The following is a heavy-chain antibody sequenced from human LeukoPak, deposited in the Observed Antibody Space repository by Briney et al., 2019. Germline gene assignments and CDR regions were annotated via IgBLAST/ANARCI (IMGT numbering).Heavy chain of an antibody. CDR1: GYSFTSYW. V-gene: IGHV5-51*01. CDR2: IYPGDSDT. D-gene: IGHD3-10*01. J-gene: IGHJ4*02. Sequence: GESLKISCKGSGYSFTSYWIGWVRQMPGKGLELMGIIYPGDSDTRYSPSFQGQVTISADKSISTAYLQWSSLKASDTAMYYCARRIYYGSGSYYFDYWGQGTLVTVSS. CDR3: ARRIYYGSGSYYFDY.